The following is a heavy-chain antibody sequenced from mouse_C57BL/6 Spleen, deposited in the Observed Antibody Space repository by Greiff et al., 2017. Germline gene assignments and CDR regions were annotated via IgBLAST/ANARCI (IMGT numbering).Heavy chain of an antibody. J-gene: IGHJ2*01. V-gene: IGHV5-6*01. D-gene: IGHD2-3*01. CDR3: ARRYDGYYFDY. CDR2: ISSGGSYT. Sequence: EVQEVESGGDLVKPGGSLKLSCAASGFTFSSYGMSWVRQTPDKRLEWVATISSGGSYTYYPDSVKGRFTISRDNAKNTLYLQMSSLKSEDTAMYYCARRYDGYYFDYWGQGTTLTVSS. CDR1: GFTFSSYG.